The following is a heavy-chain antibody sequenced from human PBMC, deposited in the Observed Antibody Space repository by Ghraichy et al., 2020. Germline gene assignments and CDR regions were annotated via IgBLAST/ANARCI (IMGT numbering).Heavy chain of an antibody. D-gene: IGHD5-18*01. J-gene: IGHJ6*02. CDR2: IYSGGST. CDR3: ASGRSTAMAYYYYGMDV. CDR1: GFTVSSNY. V-gene: IGHV3-66*01. Sequence: LSLTCAASGFTVSSNYMSWVRQAPGKGLEWVSVIYSGGSTYYADSVKGRFTISRDNSKNTLYLQMNSLRAEDTAVYYCASGRSTAMAYYYYGMDVWGQGTTVTVSS.